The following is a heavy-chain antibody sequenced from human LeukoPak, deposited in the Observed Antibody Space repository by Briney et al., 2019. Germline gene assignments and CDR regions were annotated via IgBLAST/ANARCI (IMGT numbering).Heavy chain of an antibody. CDR3: ARQKRYSSSNWFDP. J-gene: IGHJ5*02. CDR1: GGSISSYY. CDR2: IYYSGST. Sequence: SETLSLTCTVSGGSISSYYWSWIRQPPGKGLEWIGSIYYSGSTYYNPSLKSRVTISVDTSKNQFSLKLSSVTAADTAVYYCARQKRYSSSNWFDPWGQGTLVTVSS. V-gene: IGHV4-39*01. D-gene: IGHD6-13*01.